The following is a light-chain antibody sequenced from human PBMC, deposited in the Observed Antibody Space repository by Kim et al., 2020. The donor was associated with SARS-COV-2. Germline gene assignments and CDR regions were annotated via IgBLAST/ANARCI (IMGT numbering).Light chain of an antibody. J-gene: IGKJ1*01. CDR1: QTINNK. CDR2: DAT. V-gene: IGKV3-15*01. CDR3: QQSNDWPPLT. Sequence: PGERATLSCRASQTINNKLVWYQQKPGQAPRLLIYDATTRATGVPARFIGSGSETDFTLTISSLQSEDFAVYYCQQSNDWPPLTFGQGTKVDIK.